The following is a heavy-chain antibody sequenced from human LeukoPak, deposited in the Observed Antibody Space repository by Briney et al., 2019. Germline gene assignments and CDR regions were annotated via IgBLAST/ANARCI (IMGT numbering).Heavy chain of an antibody. V-gene: IGHV3-48*02. J-gene: IGHJ1*01. D-gene: IGHD1-26*01. CDR1: GFTFSSYS. CDR2: ISSRSSTI. Sequence: PGGSLRLSCAAPGFTFSSYSMNWVRQALGKGLEWVSSISSRSSTIYYADSVKGRFTISRDNAKNSLYQQMNSLRDEDTAVYDCARDVRIGSGSYLPFQHGGRDPRVTVS. CDR3: ARDVRIGSGSYLPFQH.